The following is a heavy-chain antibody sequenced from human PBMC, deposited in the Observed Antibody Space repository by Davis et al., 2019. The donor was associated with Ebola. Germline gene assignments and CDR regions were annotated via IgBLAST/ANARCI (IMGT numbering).Heavy chain of an antibody. CDR2: ISSSSSTI. CDR3: ARDCSSTSCYYPYFQH. CDR1: GFTFSSYS. Sequence: SCKASGFTFSSYSMNWVRQAPGKGLEWVSYISSSSSTIYYADSVKGRFTISRDNAKNSLYLQMNSLRAEDTAVYYCARDCSSTSCYYPYFQHWGQGTLVTVSS. V-gene: IGHV3-48*04. D-gene: IGHD2-2*01. J-gene: IGHJ1*01.